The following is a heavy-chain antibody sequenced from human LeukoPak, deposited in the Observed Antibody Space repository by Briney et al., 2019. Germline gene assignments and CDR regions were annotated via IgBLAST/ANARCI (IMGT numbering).Heavy chain of an antibody. V-gene: IGHV4-59*01. CDR3: ARVLGYSYGYGSWFDS. CDR2: IYYSGST. CDR1: GGSISSYY. J-gene: IGHJ5*01. D-gene: IGHD5-18*01. Sequence: SETLSLTCTVSGGSISSYYWSWIRQPPGKGLEWIGYIYYSGSTNYNPSLKSRVTISVDTSKNQFSLKLSSVTAADTAVYYCARVLGYSYGYGSWFDSWGQGTLVTVSS.